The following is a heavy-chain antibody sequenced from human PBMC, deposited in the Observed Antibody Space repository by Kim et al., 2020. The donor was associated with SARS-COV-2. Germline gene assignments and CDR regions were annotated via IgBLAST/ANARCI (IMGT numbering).Heavy chain of an antibody. J-gene: IGHJ5*02. V-gene: IGHV1-18*01. CDR1: GYTFTSYG. Sequence: ASVKVSCKASGYTFTSYGISWVRQAPGQGLEWMGWISAYNGNTNYAQKLQGRVTMTTDTSTSTAYMELRSLRSDDTAVYYCARDRRRYCSCTSCYDWFDPWGQGTLVTVSS. D-gene: IGHD2-2*01. CDR3: ARDRRRYCSCTSCYDWFDP. CDR2: ISAYNGNT.